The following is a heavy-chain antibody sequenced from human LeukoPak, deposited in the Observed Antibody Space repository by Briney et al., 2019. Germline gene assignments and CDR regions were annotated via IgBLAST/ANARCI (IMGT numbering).Heavy chain of an antibody. CDR2: IYYSGST. Sequence: SETLSPTCTVSGGSISSDYWTWIRQPPGKGLEWIGYIYYSGSTNYNPSLKSRVTISADTSKNQFSVKLSSVTAADTAVYYCARGLSKFDYWGQGTLVTVSS. CDR3: ARGLSKFDY. CDR1: GGSISSDY. D-gene: IGHD4-11*01. J-gene: IGHJ4*02. V-gene: IGHV4-59*01.